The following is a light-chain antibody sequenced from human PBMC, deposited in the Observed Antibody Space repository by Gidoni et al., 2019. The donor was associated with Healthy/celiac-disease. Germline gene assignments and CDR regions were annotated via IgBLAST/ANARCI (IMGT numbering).Light chain of an antibody. CDR1: QSVSSSC. Sequence: IVLTQSPGTLSLSPGERATLTCRASQSVSSSCLPWYQQKPGHAPRLLIYGASSWATGIPDRFSGSGSGTDCTLTINRLEPEDFAVYYCQQYGSSRTFGQGTKVEIK. CDR2: GAS. CDR3: QQYGSSRT. V-gene: IGKV3-20*01. J-gene: IGKJ1*01.